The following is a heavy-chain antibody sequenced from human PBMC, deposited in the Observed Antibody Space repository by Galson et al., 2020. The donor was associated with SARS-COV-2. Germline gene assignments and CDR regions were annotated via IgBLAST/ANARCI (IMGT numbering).Heavy chain of an antibody. CDR3: AKGRRDTAMDETDY. Sequence: QAGGSLRLSCAASGFTFDDYAMHWVRQAPGKGLEWVSGISWNSGSIGYADSVKGRFTISRDNAKNSLYLQMNSLRAEDTALYYCAKGRRDTAMDETDYWGQGTLVTVSS. J-gene: IGHJ4*02. CDR2: ISWNSGSI. D-gene: IGHD5-18*01. V-gene: IGHV3-9*01. CDR1: GFTFDDYA.